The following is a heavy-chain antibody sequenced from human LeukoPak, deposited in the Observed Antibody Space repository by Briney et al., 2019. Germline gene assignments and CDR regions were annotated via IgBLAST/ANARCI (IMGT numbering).Heavy chain of an antibody. J-gene: IGHJ6*02. CDR2: ISSTNSII. Sequence: GGSLRLSCAASGFTFSTYIMNWVRRAPGKRLEWVSYISSTNSIISYADSVKGRFTISRDNAKNSLYLQMNSLTDADTAVYYCARLLTVHDSGVNSGVGLYYYVMDVWGQGTTVTVSS. CDR1: GFTFSTYI. CDR3: ARLLTVHDSGVNSGVGLYYYVMDV. V-gene: IGHV3-48*02. D-gene: IGHD4-23*01.